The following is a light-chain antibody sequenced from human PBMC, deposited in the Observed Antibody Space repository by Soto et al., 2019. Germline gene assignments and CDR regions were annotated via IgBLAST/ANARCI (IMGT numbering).Light chain of an antibody. J-gene: IGKJ1*01. V-gene: IGKV1-17*03. CDR3: QRSNNSPPP. CDR1: QGISNY. CDR2: AAS. Sequence: DIQMTQSPSAMSASVGDRVTITCRASQGISNYLAWFQQKPGKVPKLLIYAASSLQSGVPSRLSGSGHGTVSPPTTRSLQPENFASNYCQRSNNSPPPLGQGTKVESK.